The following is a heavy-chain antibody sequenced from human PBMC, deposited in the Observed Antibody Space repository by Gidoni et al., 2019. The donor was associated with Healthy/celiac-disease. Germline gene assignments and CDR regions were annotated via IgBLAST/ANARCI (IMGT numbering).Heavy chain of an antibody. CDR1: AFTFSSNW. D-gene: IGHD5-18*01. Sequence: EVQLVEYGGGLVQPGGSLRLSWAASAFTFSSNWMHWVRQVAGKGLVWVSRIDKYGSSTTYCDSVKGRFTISRDNAKNTLYLQMNSLRAEDTAVYYCAREVDTAMAYHFDYWGQGTLVTVSP. CDR2: IDKYGSST. CDR3: AREVDTAMAYHFDY. J-gene: IGHJ4*02. V-gene: IGHV3-74*01.